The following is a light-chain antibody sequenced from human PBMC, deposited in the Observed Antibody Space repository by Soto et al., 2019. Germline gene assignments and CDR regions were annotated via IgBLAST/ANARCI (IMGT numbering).Light chain of an antibody. CDR2: YAI. V-gene: IGLV7-46*01. CDR1: TGAVTSGPY. Sequence: QAVVTQEPSLTVSPGRTVSHTCGPSTGAVTSGPYPYWFQLKPGQAPRTLIYYAINKHSWTPARFSGSLVGGKAALILSGAQPEDEAEYYCFLFYNGIRVFGGGTKLTVL. J-gene: IGLJ2*01. CDR3: FLFYNGIRV.